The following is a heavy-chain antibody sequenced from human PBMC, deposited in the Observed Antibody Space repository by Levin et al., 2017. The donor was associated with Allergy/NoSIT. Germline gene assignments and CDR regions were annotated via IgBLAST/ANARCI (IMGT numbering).Heavy chain of an antibody. CDR2: ISASGTIT. CDR1: GFTFSSYD. CDR3: AKRGSYPHYYFDY. D-gene: IGHD1-26*01. V-gene: IGHV3-23*01. Sequence: GGSLRLSCAASGFTFSSYDLTWVRQAPGKGLEYVSGISASGTITYYADSMKGRFTISRDNSRNTVYLQMNSLRADDTDVYYCAKRGSYPHYYFDYWGQGTLLTVSS. J-gene: IGHJ4*02.